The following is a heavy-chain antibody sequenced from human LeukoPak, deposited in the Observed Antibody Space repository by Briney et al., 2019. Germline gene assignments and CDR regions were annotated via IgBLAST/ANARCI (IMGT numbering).Heavy chain of an antibody. V-gene: IGHV1-18*01. D-gene: IGHD4-11*01. CDR2: ISAYNDNT. CDR1: GGTFNSYT. Sequence: ASVKVSGRAFGGTFNSYTISWGRQAPGKGLEGWEWISAYNDNTNYAQKFQGRVTMTTDTSTSTAYMELRSLRSDDTAVYYCARGGYVTTWWFDPWGQGTLVTVSS. CDR3: ARGGYVTTWWFDP. J-gene: IGHJ5*02.